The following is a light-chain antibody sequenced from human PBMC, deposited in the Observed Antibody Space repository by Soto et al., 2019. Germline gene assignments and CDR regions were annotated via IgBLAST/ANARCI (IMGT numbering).Light chain of an antibody. CDR1: QSLLHITGEPF. Sequence: DVVMTQTPLSLSVAPGQPASISCKSSQSLLHITGEPFLFGYLQKPGQSPQLLIYEVSTRVSGVPDRFSGSGSGTDFTLEISRVETDDVGIYYCMQSTQLPPTFGQGTRLGIE. CDR2: EVS. CDR3: MQSTQLPPT. V-gene: IGKV2D-29*02. J-gene: IGKJ5*01.